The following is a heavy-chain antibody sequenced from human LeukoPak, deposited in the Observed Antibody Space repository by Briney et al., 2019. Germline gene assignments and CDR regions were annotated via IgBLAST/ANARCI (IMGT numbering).Heavy chain of an antibody. J-gene: IGHJ4*02. V-gene: IGHV3-15*01. CDR1: GFTFSNAW. Sequence: GGSLRLSCAASGFTFSNAWMSWVRQAPGKGLEWVGRIKSKTDGGTTDYAAPVKGRFTISRDISKNTVYLQMNTLRPEDTAVYYCARAFGKYDSSAGYFDYWGQGTLVTVSS. CDR2: IKSKTDGGTT. D-gene: IGHD3-22*01. CDR3: ARAFGKYDSSAGYFDY.